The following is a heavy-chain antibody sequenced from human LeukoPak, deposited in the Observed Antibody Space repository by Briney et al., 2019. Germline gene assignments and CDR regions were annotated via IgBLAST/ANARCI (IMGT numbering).Heavy chain of an antibody. D-gene: IGHD3-16*01. V-gene: IGHV4-30-4*01. CDR1: GGSITSGDYY. Sequence: SETLSLTCTVSGGSITSGDYYWSWIRQPPGKGLEWIGYIYNSGSTYYNPSLKSRVTISVDTSKKQFSLKLNSVTATDTAVYCARHYGPWGQGTLVTVSS. CDR2: IYNSGST. J-gene: IGHJ4*02. CDR3: ARHYGP.